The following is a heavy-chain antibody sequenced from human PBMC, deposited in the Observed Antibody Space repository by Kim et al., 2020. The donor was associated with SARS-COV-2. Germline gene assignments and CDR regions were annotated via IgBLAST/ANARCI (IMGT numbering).Heavy chain of an antibody. V-gene: IGHV4-39*01. J-gene: IGHJ6*02. CDR3: ARQVINYDFWSGYYQGPIGV. CDR1: GGSISSSSYY. D-gene: IGHD3-3*01. Sequence: SETLSLTCTVSGGSISSSSYYWGWIRQPPGKGLEWIGSIYYSGSTYYNPSLKSRVTISVDTSKNQLSLKLSSVTAADTAVYYCARQVINYDFWSGYYQGPIGVWGQGTTVTVSS. CDR2: IYYSGST.